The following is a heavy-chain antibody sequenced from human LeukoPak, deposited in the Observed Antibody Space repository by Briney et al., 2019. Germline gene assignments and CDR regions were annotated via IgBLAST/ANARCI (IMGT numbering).Heavy chain of an antibody. CDR2: TWYDGSNK. CDR1: GFTFSSYG. J-gene: IGHJ3*02. Sequence: PGGSLRLSCAAPGFTFSSYGMHWVRQAPGKGLEWVAVTWYDGSNKYYADSVKGRFTISRDNPKNTLYLQMNSLRVEDTAVYYCARVHWGNYYLNAFDIWGQGTMVTVSS. V-gene: IGHV3-33*01. D-gene: IGHD3-10*01. CDR3: ARVHWGNYYLNAFDI.